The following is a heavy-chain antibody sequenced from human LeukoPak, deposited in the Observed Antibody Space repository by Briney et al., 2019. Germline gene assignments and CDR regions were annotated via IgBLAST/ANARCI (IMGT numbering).Heavy chain of an antibody. CDR2: ISGSGGST. V-gene: IGHV3-23*01. CDR1: GFTFSSYA. J-gene: IGHJ4*02. Sequence: GGSLRLSCAASGFTFSSYAMSWVRQAPGKGLEWVSAISGSGGSTYYADSVKGRFTISRDNSKSTLYLQMNSLRAEDTAVYYCANPVYSSSWYAWGYWGQGTLVTVSS. D-gene: IGHD6-13*01. CDR3: ANPVYSSSWYAWGY.